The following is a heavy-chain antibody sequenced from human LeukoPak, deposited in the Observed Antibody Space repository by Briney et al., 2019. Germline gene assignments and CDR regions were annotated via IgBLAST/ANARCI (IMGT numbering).Heavy chain of an antibody. Sequence: SETLSLTCTVSGGSISSYFWSWIRQPPGKGLEWIGYIYYSGSTNYNPSLKSRVTISVDTSKNQFSLMLSSVTAADTAVYYCARGRGKYGDRDRGYFDYWGQGTLVTVSS. V-gene: IGHV4-59*01. CDR2: IYYSGST. J-gene: IGHJ4*02. CDR3: ARGRGKYGDRDRGYFDY. CDR1: GGSISSYF. D-gene: IGHD4-17*01.